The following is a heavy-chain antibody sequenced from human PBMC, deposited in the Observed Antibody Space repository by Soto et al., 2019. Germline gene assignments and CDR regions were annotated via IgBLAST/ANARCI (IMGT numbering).Heavy chain of an antibody. J-gene: IGHJ6*03. CDR2: IYYSGST. Sequence: SETLSLTCTVSVGSISSGGYYWSWIRQHPGKGLEWIGYIYYSGSTYYNPSLKSRVTISVDTSKNQFSLKLSSVTAADTAVYYCAREVGGSSTSFYMDVWGKGTTVTVSS. CDR3: AREVGGSSTSFYMDV. CDR1: VGSISSGGYY. D-gene: IGHD2-2*01. V-gene: IGHV4-31*03.